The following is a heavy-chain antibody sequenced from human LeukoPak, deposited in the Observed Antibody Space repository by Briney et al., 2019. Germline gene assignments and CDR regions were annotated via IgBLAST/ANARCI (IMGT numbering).Heavy chain of an antibody. V-gene: IGHV1-18*01. CDR2: ISAYNGNT. CDR3: ARDHPSYYYDSSGYYSAPADLDY. Sequence: GASVKVSCKASGYTFTSYGISWVRQPPGQGLEWMGWISAYNGNTNYAQKLQGRVTMTTDTSTSTAYMELRSLRSDDTAVYYCARDHPSYYYDSSGYYSAPADLDYWGQGTLVTVSS. D-gene: IGHD3-22*01. J-gene: IGHJ4*02. CDR1: GYTFTSYG.